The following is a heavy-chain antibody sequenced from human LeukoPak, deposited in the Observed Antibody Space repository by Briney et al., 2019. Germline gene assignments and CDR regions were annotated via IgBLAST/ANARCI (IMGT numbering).Heavy chain of an antibody. CDR1: GFTFSSYG. CDR3: AILSVPGDYFDY. J-gene: IGHJ4*02. Sequence: PGGSLRLSCAASGFTFSSYGMHWVRQAPGKGLEWVTFIRYDGSNKFYADSVKGRFTISRDNSKNTLCLQMNNLRVEDTAVYYCAILSVPGDYFDYWGQGTLVTVSS. V-gene: IGHV3-30*02. CDR2: IRYDGSNK. D-gene: IGHD3-10*02.